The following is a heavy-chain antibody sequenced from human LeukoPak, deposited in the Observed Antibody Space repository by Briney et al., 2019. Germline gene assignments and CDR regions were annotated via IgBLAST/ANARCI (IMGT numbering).Heavy chain of an antibody. Sequence: ASVKVSCKASGYTFTSYYMHWVRQAPGQGLEWMGWISAYNANTNSAQKLQGRVTMTTDTSTSTAYMELRSLRSDDTAVYYCARGPPAYCSGGSCYRTEYFQHWGQGTLVTVSS. D-gene: IGHD2-15*01. CDR1: GYTFTSYY. CDR2: ISAYNANT. CDR3: ARGPPAYCSGGSCYRTEYFQH. J-gene: IGHJ1*01. V-gene: IGHV1-18*04.